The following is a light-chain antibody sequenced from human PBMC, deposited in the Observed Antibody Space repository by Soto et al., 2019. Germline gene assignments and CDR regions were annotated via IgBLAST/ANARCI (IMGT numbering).Light chain of an antibody. Sequence: DIQMTQSPSSLSASVGDRVTITCRASQSIRYDLNWYQQKPGKAPRLLIYGANSLESGVPLRFSGSGSRTDFTLTINNLQPEDFATYYCQQSYTTPLTFGGGTKVDIK. V-gene: IGKV1-39*01. J-gene: IGKJ4*01. CDR1: QSIRYD. CDR3: QQSYTTPLT. CDR2: GAN.